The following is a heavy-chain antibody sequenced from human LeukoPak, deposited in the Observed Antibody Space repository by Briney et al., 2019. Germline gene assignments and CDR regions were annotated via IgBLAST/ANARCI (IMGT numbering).Heavy chain of an antibody. CDR1: GFTFSTYS. V-gene: IGHV3-21*01. CDR2: ISSSSTYI. Sequence: GGSLRLSCAASGFTFSTYSMDWVRQAPGKGLEWVSSISSSSTYIYYADSVGGRFTISRDNAKNSLYLQMSSLRAVDTAVYYCARTLGITMVRGARSDYWGQGTLVTVSS. J-gene: IGHJ4*02. D-gene: IGHD3-10*01. CDR3: ARTLGITMVRGARSDY.